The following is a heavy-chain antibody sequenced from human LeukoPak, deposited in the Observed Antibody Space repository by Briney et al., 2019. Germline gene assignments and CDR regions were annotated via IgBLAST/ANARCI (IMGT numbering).Heavy chain of an antibody. D-gene: IGHD5-18*01. V-gene: IGHV4-34*01. CDR3: ARADVDTAMAALPLY. CDR1: GGSFRGYF. CDR2: INHSGST. Sequence: SETLSLTCAVHGGSFRGYFWSWIRPPPRKGLGWSGEINHSGSTNYNPSLKSRVTISVDTSKNQFSLKLSSMTAADTAVYYCARADVDTAMAALPLYWGQGTLVTVSS. J-gene: IGHJ4*02.